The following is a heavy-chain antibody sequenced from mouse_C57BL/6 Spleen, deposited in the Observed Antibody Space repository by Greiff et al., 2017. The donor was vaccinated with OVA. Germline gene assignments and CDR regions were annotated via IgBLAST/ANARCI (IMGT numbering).Heavy chain of an antibody. D-gene: IGHD3-2*02. V-gene: IGHV5-17*01. Sequence: EVKLEESGGGLVKPGGSLKLSCAASGFTFSDYGMHWVRQAPEKGLEWVAYISSGSSTIYYADTVKGRFTISRDNAKNTLFLQMTSLRSEDTAMYYCARPLDSSGYSYYFDYWGQGTTLTVSS. J-gene: IGHJ2*01. CDR2: ISSGSSTI. CDR3: ARPLDSSGYSYYFDY. CDR1: GFTFSDYG.